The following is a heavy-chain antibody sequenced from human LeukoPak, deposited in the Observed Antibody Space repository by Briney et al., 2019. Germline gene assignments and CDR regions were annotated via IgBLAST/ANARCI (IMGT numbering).Heavy chain of an antibody. J-gene: IGHJ1*01. Sequence: GGSLRLSCAASGFTFSSYSMTWVRQAPGKGLEWVSSISSSSSYIYYADSVKGRFTISRDNAKNSLYLQMNSLRAEDTAVYYCARDSLVAEYFQHWGQGTLVAVSS. CDR2: ISSSSSYI. CDR1: GFTFSSYS. CDR3: ARDSLVAEYFQH. V-gene: IGHV3-21*01. D-gene: IGHD2-15*01.